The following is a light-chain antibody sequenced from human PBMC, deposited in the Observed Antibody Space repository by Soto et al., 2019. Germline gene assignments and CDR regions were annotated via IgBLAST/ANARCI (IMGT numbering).Light chain of an antibody. V-gene: IGKV3-20*01. Sequence: EIVLTQSPGTLSLSPVERATLSCRASQSVRNSHLAWYQQKPGQPPRLLISRAASRAPGIPDRFSGSGSGTGFTLSISKLEPEDSALYYCQQYGDSPWTFGLGTKVDIK. CDR3: QQYGDSPWT. CDR2: RAA. CDR1: QSVRNSH. J-gene: IGKJ1*01.